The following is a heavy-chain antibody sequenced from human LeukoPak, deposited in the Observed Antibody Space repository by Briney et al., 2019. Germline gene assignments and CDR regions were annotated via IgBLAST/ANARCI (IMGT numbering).Heavy chain of an antibody. V-gene: IGHV3-23*01. J-gene: IGHJ4*02. CDR1: GFTFSSYA. Sequence: GGSLRLSCAASGFTFSSYAMNWVRQAPGKGLEWVSAISGSGGSTYYADSVKGRFTISRDNSKNTLYLQMNSLRAEDTAVYYCAKPYCSSTSCYVGIFDYWGQGTLVTVSS. CDR2: ISGSGGST. D-gene: IGHD2-2*01. CDR3: AKPYCSSTSCYVGIFDY.